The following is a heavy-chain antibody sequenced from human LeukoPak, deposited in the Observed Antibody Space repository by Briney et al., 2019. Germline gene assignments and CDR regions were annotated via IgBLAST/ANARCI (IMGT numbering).Heavy chain of an antibody. CDR2: ISGSGGST. J-gene: IGHJ4*02. CDR1: GFTFSSYA. V-gene: IGHV3-23*01. Sequence: GGSLRLSCVGSGFTFSSYAMSWVRQAPGKGLEWVSAISGSGGSTYYADSVKGRFTISRDNSKNTLYLQMNSLRAEDTAVYYCAKGLAIAVAGTIDYWGQGTLVTVSS. CDR3: AKGLAIAVAGTIDY. D-gene: IGHD6-19*01.